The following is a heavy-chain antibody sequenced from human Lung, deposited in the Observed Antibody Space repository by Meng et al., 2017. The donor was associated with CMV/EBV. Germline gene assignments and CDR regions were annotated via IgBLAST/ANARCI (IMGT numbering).Heavy chain of an antibody. V-gene: IGHV1-8*01. CDR1: GYTFTSYD. CDR3: ARGMNDDFWSGAFDV. CDR2: MNANSGTT. J-gene: IGHJ3*01. Sequence: SXXVAXXASGYTFTSYDINWVRQAPGQGLEWMGWMNANSGTTGYDQKFEGRVTMTRDTSISSAFMELSSLTSEDTAVYYCARGMNDDFWSGAFDVWGQGTXVTVAS. D-gene: IGHD3-3*01.